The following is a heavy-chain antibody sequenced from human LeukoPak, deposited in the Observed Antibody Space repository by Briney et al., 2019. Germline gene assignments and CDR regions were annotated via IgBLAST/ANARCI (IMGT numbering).Heavy chain of an antibody. CDR2: INWNGNTI. CDR3: ARGEYPHAFDI. D-gene: IGHD2-2*02. J-gene: IGHJ3*02. CDR1: GFIFDDYD. V-gene: IGHV3-20*04. Sequence: GGSLRLSCAASGFIFDDYDMNWVRQAPGKGLEWVSHINWNGNTIGYGDSVKGRFTISRDNAKNSLYLQMNSLRAEDTALYYCARGEYPHAFDIWGQGTMVSVSS.